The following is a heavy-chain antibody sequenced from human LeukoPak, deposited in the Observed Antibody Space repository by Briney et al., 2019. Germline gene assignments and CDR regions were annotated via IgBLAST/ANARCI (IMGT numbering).Heavy chain of an antibody. CDR1: GGSVTRGNYY. CDR2: IYYSDST. D-gene: IGHD1-26*01. Sequence: SETLSLTCTVSGGSVTRGNYYWSRIRQPPGKGLEWIGYIYYSDSTYYNPSLESRVTIAVDTSKNQFSLKLSSVTAADTAVYYCARGGTDYYFDYWGQGTLVTVSS. J-gene: IGHJ4*02. CDR3: ARGGTDYYFDY. V-gene: IGHV4-30-4*01.